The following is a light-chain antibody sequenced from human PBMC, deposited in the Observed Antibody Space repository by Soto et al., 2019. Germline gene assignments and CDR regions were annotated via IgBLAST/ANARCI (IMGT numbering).Light chain of an antibody. CDR2: NTN. J-gene: IGLJ3*02. CDR3: MLYVGSGIWV. Sequence: QTVVSQEPSLSVSPGGTVTLTCGLSSGSVSTNYYPSWYQQTPGQAPRALIYNTNTRSSGVPARFSGSILGDKAALSITGAQADDESDYFCMLYVGSGIWVFGVGTKLTVL. CDR1: SGSVSTNYY. V-gene: IGLV8-61*01.